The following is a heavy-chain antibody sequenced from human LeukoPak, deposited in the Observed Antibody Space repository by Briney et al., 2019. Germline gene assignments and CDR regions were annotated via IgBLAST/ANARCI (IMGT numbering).Heavy chain of an antibody. Sequence: SETLSLTCTVSGDSISSSHHWGWIRQSPGKGLEWIGSIYHDGGTHHNPSLIFRVTISVDTSKNQFSLTVTSVTAADTAVYYCARDRPTLYPGLAVASTHYYYYMDVWGKGTTVTISS. CDR1: GDSISSSHH. CDR2: IYHDGGT. CDR3: ARDRPTLYPGLAVASTHYYYYMDV. V-gene: IGHV4-38-2*02. J-gene: IGHJ6*03. D-gene: IGHD6-19*01.